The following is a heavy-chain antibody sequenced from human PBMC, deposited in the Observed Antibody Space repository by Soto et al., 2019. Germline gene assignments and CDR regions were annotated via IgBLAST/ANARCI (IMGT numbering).Heavy chain of an antibody. CDR3: AREWANGDYRFDY. CDR1: GGSISSGGYY. Sequence: SETLSLTCTVSGGSISSGGYYWSWIRQHPGKGLEWIGYIYYSGSTYYNPSLKSRVTISVDTSKNQFSLKLSSVTAADTAVYYCAREWANGDYRFDYWGQGTLVTVSS. D-gene: IGHD4-17*01. CDR2: IYYSGST. V-gene: IGHV4-31*03. J-gene: IGHJ4*02.